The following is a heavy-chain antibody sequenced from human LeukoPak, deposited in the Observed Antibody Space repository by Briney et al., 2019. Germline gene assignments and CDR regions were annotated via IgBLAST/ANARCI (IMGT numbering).Heavy chain of an antibody. CDR1: GGSISSGGYY. CDR3: ARTVDTAMVNYFDY. D-gene: IGHD5-18*01. CDR2: IYYSGST. J-gene: IGHJ4*02. V-gene: IGHV4-31*03. Sequence: SQTLSLTCTVSGGSISSGGYYWSWIRQHPGKGLEGIGYIYYSGSTYYNPSLKSRVTISVDTSKNQFSLKLSSVTAADTAVYYCARTVDTAMVNYFDYWGQGTLVTVSS.